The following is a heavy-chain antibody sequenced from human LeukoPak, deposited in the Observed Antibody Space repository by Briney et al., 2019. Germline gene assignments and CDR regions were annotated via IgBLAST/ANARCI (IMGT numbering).Heavy chain of an antibody. V-gene: IGHV1-2*02. J-gene: IGHJ5*02. CDR1: GYTFTGYY. CDR2: INPNSGDT. D-gene: IGHD1-1*01. CDR3: ATIQRLERASDH. Sequence: ASVKVSCKASGYTFTGYYMHWVRQVPGQGLEWMGWINPNSGDTNSAQKFQGRVTMTRDTSISTAYMELGGLRSDDTAVYYCATIQRLERASDHWGQGTLVTVSS.